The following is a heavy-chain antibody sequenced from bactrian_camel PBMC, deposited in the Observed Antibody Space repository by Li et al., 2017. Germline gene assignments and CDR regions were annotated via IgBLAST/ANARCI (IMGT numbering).Heavy chain of an antibody. CDR2: VDSGGSNM. Sequence: DVQLVESGGGSVQSGGSLGLSCTASGFAFSSYHMNWVRQDPEKGLEWVSRVDSGGSNMRYAASVKGRFTISQDSAKNTVYLQMNNMMPEDTALYFCAASALYGATLRELDFAVWGPGTQVTVS. V-gene: IGHV3S40*01. CDR3: AASALYGATLRELDFAV. D-gene: IGHD5*01. J-gene: IGHJ6*01. CDR1: GFAFSSYH.